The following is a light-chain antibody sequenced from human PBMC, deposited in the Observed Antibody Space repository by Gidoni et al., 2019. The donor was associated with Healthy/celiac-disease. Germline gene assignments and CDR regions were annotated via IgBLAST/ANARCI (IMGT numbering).Light chain of an antibody. CDR2: AAS. J-gene: IGKJ3*01. CDR3: QQCYSTPFT. V-gene: IGKV1-39*01. Sequence: DIQRTQSPSSLSASVGDRVTITCRASQSISSYLNWYQQKPGKAPKLLIYAASSLQSGVPSRFSGSGSGTDFTLTISSLQPEDFATYYCQQCYSTPFTFGPGTKVDIK. CDR1: QSISSY.